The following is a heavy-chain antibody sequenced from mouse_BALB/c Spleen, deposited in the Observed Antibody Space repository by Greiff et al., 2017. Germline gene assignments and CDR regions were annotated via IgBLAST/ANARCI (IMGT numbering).Heavy chain of an antibody. Sequence: QVQLQQSGAELVRPGSSVKISCKASGYAFSSYWMNWVKQRPGQGLEWFGQIYPGDGDTNYNGKFKGKATLTADKSSSTAYMQLSSLTSEDSAVYFCARSDMITTIDYWGQGTTLTVSS. D-gene: IGHD2-4*01. CDR2: IYPGDGDT. J-gene: IGHJ2*01. CDR1: GYAFSSYW. V-gene: IGHV1-80*01. CDR3: ARSDMITTIDY.